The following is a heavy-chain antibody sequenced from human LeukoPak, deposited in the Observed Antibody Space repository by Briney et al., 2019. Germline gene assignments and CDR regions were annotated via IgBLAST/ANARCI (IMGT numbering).Heavy chain of an antibody. Sequence: ASVKVSCKASGYIFTSYGISWVRQAPGQGLEWMGTINPSDGITKYTRKFQGRVTMTRDTSTSAVYMELSSLRSEDTAVYYCARGVGAKGPSINWFGPWGRGTLVTISS. CDR2: INPSDGIT. CDR1: GYIFTSYG. D-gene: IGHD1-26*01. V-gene: IGHV1-46*01. CDR3: ARGVGAKGPSINWFGP. J-gene: IGHJ5*02.